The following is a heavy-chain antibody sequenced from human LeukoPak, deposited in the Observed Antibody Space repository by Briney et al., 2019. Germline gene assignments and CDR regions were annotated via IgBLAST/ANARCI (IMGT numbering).Heavy chain of an antibody. Sequence: GGSLRLSCAASGFTFSSYGMSWVRQAPGPGLEWVSGISGSGGSTYYADSVKGRFTISRDNSKNTLYLQMNSLRAEDTAVYYCAKGYYGSRSYDWFDYWGQGTLVTVSS. CDR2: ISGSGGST. CDR1: GFTFSSYG. CDR3: AKGYYGSRSYDWFDY. J-gene: IGHJ4*02. D-gene: IGHD3-10*01. V-gene: IGHV3-23*01.